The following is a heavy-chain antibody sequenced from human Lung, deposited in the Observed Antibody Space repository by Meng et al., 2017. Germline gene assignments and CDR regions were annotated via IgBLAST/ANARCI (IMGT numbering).Heavy chain of an antibody. V-gene: IGHV3-33*01. D-gene: IGHD3-10*01. CDR3: TRDQLWFGDFDY. CDR2: IWFDGSKA. Sequence: VRLVESGGGVVQPGKSLRLSCAALGFTLSYFGMHWVRQAPGKGLEWLEIIWFDGSKAYYADSVKGRFTISRDNSKNTVYLQMNSLRGEDTAVYYCTRDQLWFGDFDYWGQGTLVTVSS. J-gene: IGHJ4*02. CDR1: GFTLSYFG.